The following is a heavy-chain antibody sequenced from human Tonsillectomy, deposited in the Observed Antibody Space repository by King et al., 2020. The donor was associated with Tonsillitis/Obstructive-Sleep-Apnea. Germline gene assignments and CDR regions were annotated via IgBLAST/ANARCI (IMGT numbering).Heavy chain of an antibody. J-gene: IGHJ4*02. V-gene: IGHV1-3*01. CDR1: GYTFTSYA. D-gene: IGHD1-7*01. CDR2: INAGNGYT. CDR3: ARSGGLELRGYYFDY. Sequence: QLVQSGAEVKKPGASVKVSCKASGYTFTSYAMHWVRQAPGQRLEWMGVINAGNGYTKYSQKFKGRVTINRETSASTAYMELSSLRSEDTAVYYCARSGGLELRGYYFDYWGQGTLVTVSS.